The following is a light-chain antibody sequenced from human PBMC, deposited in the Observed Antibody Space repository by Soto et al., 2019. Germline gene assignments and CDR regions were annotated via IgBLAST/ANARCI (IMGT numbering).Light chain of an antibody. V-gene: IGKV1-9*01. CDR3: QRYNSYRT. CDR2: DAS. J-gene: IGKJ1*01. CDR1: QGISTF. Sequence: DIQLTQSPSFLSASVGDRVTLTCRASQGISTFLAWYQQHPGTAPKRLIYDASNLQSGVPSRFSGSGSGTEFTLTISSLQPDDFATYYCQRYNSYRTFGQGTKVDIK.